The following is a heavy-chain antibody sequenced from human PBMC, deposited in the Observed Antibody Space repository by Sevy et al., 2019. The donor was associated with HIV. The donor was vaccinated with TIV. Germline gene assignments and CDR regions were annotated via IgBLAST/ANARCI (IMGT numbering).Heavy chain of an antibody. V-gene: IGHV3-9*01. CDR1: GFTFDDYA. CDR2: ISWNSGSI. J-gene: IGHJ6*02. CDR3: AKDKGYCTNGVCYTSYYYYGMDV. Sequence: GGALRLSCAASGFTFDDYAMHWVRQAPGKGLEWVSGISWNSGSIGYADSVKGRFTISRDNAKNSLYLQMNRQRAEDTALYYCAKDKGYCTNGVCYTSYYYYGMDVWGQGTTVTVSS. D-gene: IGHD2-8*01.